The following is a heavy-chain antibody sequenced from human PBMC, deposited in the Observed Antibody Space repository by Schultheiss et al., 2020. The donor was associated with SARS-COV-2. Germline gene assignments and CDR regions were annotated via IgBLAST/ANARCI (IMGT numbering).Heavy chain of an antibody. CDR1: GGTFSSYA. V-gene: IGHV1-69*13. CDR2: IIPIFGTA. CDR3: ARDRYDFWSGYVSYWYFDL. J-gene: IGHJ2*01. D-gene: IGHD3-3*01. Sequence: SVKVSCKASGGTFSSYAISWVRQAPGQGLEWMGGIIPIFGTANYAQKFQGRVTITADESTSTAYMELSSLRSEDTAVYYCARDRYDFWSGYVSYWYFDLWGRGTLDTVYS.